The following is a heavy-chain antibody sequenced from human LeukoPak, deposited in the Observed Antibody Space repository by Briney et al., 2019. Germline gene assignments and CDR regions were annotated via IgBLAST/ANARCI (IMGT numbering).Heavy chain of an antibody. CDR2: LYTNDNT. CDR3: ARGVVTDNYYMDV. J-gene: IGHJ6*03. D-gene: IGHD2-21*02. V-gene: IGHV4-61*02. CDR1: GGSISSGRYY. Sequence: SQTLSLTCSVSGGSISSGRYYWTWIRQPGGKGLEWIGRLYTNDNTNYDPSLESRVSISVDTSKSQFYLQLTSGTAADTAVYFCARGVVTDNYYMDVWGKGITVIVSS.